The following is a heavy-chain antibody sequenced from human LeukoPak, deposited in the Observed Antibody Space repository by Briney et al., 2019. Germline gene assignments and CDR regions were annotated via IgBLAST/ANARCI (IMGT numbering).Heavy chain of an antibody. CDR3: ARVGRVGSYYYGMDV. Sequence: GESLKISCQGSGYSFTSYWVGWVRQMPGKGLEWMGIIYPGDSDTRYSPSFQGQVTISADKSISTAYLQWSSLKASDTAMYYCARVGRVGSYYYGMDVWGQGTTVTVSS. J-gene: IGHJ6*02. CDR2: IYPGDSDT. V-gene: IGHV5-51*01. D-gene: IGHD3-10*01. CDR1: GYSFTSYW.